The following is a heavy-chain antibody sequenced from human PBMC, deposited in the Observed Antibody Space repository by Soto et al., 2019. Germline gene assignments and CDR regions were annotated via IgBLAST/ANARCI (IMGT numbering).Heavy chain of an antibody. V-gene: IGHV3-30*18. D-gene: IGHD1-7*01. CDR3: AKVGSGTPVDYYYYYGMDV. CDR1: GFTFSSYG. Sequence: PGGSLRLSCAASGFTFSSYGMHWVRQAPGKGLEWVAVISYDGSNKYYADSVKGRFTISRDNSKNTLYLQMNSLRAEDTAVYYCAKVGSGTPVDYYYYYGMDVWGQGTTVTVSS. J-gene: IGHJ6*02. CDR2: ISYDGSNK.